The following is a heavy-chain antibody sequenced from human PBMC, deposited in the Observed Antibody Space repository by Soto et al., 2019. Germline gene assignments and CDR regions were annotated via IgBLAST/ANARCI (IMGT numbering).Heavy chain of an antibody. CDR2: IYSGGST. V-gene: IGHV3-53*01. J-gene: IGHJ4*02. CDR3: ASRPTGTTFSREDYFDY. D-gene: IGHD1-7*01. CDR1: GFTVSSNY. Sequence: EVQLVESGGGLIQPGGSLRLSCAASGFTVSSNYMSWVRQAPGKGLEWVSVIYSGGSTYYADSVKGRFTISRDNSKNTLYLQMNSLRAEDTAVYYCASRPTGTTFSREDYFDYWGQGTLVTVSS.